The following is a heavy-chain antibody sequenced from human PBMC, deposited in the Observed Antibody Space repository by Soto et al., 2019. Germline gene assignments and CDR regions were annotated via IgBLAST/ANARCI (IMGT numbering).Heavy chain of an antibody. CDR3: ARSDARTYYDYIWGSYRRVNFDY. Sequence: ASVKVSCKASGYTFTSYDINWVRQATGQGLEWMGWMNPNSGNTGYAQKFQGRVTMTRNTSISTAYMELSSLRSEDTAVYYCARSDARTYYDYIWGSYRRVNFDYWGQGTLVTAPQ. V-gene: IGHV1-8*01. CDR2: MNPNSGNT. D-gene: IGHD3-16*02. CDR1: GYTFTSYD. J-gene: IGHJ4*02.